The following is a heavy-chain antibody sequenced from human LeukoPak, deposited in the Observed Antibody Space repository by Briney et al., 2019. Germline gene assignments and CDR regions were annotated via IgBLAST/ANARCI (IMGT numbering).Heavy chain of an antibody. CDR1: GDSLGEIR. CDR2: IKEDGSEK. Sequence: PGGSLRLSCVASGDSLGEIRMSSVRQAPGRGLEWVANIKEDGSEKYYVDSVKGRFTISRDNAKNSLHLQMNSLRAEDTAVYYCGRRSILAVEDFWGQGTLVTVSS. D-gene: IGHD6-19*01. V-gene: IGHV3-7*05. CDR3: GRRSILAVEDF. J-gene: IGHJ4*02.